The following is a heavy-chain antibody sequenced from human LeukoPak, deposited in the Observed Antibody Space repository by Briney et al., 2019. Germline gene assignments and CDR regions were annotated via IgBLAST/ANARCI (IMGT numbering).Heavy chain of an antibody. CDR3: ARHAGSGSYYSRAIDY. V-gene: IGHV5-51*01. J-gene: IGHJ4*02. CDR1: GYSFTTYW. CDR2: IYPGDSDT. D-gene: IGHD3-10*01. Sequence: GESLKISCEASGYSFTTYWIGGVRQLPGKGLEWMGIIYPGDSDTRYSPSFQGQVTISADKSISTAYLQWSSLKASDTAMYYCARHAGSGSYYSRAIDYWGQGTLVTVSS.